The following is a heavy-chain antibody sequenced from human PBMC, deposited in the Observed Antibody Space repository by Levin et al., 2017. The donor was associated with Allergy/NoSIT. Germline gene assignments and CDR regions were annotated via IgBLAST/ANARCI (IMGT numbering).Heavy chain of an antibody. J-gene: IGHJ4*02. Sequence: GGSLRLSCKGSGYRFTSYHIAWVRQVPGKGLEWMAIIHAGDSSTKYSPSFRRQVTVSVDRSISTAYLQWTSLQASDIAMYYCVTGAHGDYWGQGTLVTVSS. CDR3: VTGAHGDY. V-gene: IGHV5-51*01. CDR1: GYRFTSYH. D-gene: IGHD3-10*01. CDR2: IHAGDSST.